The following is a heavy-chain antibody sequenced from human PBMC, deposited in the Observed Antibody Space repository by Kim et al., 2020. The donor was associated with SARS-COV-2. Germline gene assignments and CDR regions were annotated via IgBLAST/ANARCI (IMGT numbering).Heavy chain of an antibody. V-gene: IGHV5-51*01. CDR1: GYSFTSYW. CDR3: ARQTGIGEFIYYGMDV. Sequence: GESLKISCKGSGYSFTSYWIGWVRQMPGKGLEWMGIIYPGDSDTRYSPSFQGQVTISADKPISTAYLQGSSLKASDTAMYYCARQTGIGEFIYYGMDVWGQGTTVTVSS. D-gene: IGHD3-10*01. J-gene: IGHJ6*02. CDR2: IYPGDSDT.